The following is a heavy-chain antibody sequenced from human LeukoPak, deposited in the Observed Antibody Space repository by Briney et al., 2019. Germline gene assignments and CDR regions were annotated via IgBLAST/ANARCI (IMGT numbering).Heavy chain of an antibody. CDR3: ARLTSEGDCSGGSCYLIGFDP. D-gene: IGHD2-15*01. Sequence: PSETLSLTCTVSGGSISSSSYYWGWIRQPPGKGLEWIGSIYYSGSTYYNPSLKSRVTISVDTSKNQFSLKLSSVTAADTAVYYCARLTSEGDCSGGSCYLIGFDPWGQGTLVTVSS. CDR2: IYYSGST. V-gene: IGHV4-39*01. J-gene: IGHJ5*02. CDR1: GGSISSSSYY.